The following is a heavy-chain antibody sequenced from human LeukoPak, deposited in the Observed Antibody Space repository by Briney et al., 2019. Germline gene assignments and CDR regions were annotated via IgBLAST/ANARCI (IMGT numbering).Heavy chain of an antibody. CDR1: GGSISSSSYY. J-gene: IGHJ6*03. V-gene: IGHV4-39*01. CDR3: ARGPSGDPPFSRYYYYMDV. D-gene: IGHD2-15*01. Sequence: SETLSLTCTVSGGSISSSSYYWGWIRQPPGKGLEWIGSIYYSGSTYYNPSLKSRVTISVDTSKNQFSLKLSSVTAADTAVYYCARGPSGDPPFSRYYYYMDVWGKGTTVTVSS. CDR2: IYYSGST.